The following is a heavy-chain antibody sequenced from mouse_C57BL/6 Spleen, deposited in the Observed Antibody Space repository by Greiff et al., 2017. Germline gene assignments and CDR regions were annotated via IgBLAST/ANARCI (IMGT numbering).Heavy chain of an antibody. CDR1: GFTFSDYG. Sequence: EVKLMESGGGLVKPGGSLKLSCAASGFTFSDYGMTWVRQAPEKGLEWVAYISSGCSTISYADTVKGRFTISRDNAKNTLFLQMTSLRSEDTAMYYCARPSFAYWGQGALVTVSA. V-gene: IGHV5-17*01. CDR3: ARPSFAY. CDR2: ISSGCSTI. J-gene: IGHJ3*01.